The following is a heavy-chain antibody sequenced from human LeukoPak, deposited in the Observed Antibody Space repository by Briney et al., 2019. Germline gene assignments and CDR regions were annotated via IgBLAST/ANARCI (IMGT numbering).Heavy chain of an antibody. CDR3: ARLSGGGPRYCSSTSCYTYYFDY. V-gene: IGHV3-20*04. CDR1: GFTFDDYG. Sequence: GGSLRLSCAASGFTFDDYGMSWVRQAPGKGLERVSGINWDGGSTGYADSVKGRFAISRDNAKNSLYLQMNSLRAEDTALYYCARLSGGGPRYCSSTSCYTYYFDYWGQGTLVTVSS. D-gene: IGHD2-2*02. CDR2: INWDGGST. J-gene: IGHJ4*02.